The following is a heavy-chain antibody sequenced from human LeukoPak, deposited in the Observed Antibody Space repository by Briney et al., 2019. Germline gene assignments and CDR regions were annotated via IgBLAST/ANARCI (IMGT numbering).Heavy chain of an antibody. D-gene: IGHD3-22*01. CDR3: ANGDSSGPDDAFDI. Sequence: GGSLRLSCAASGFTFSSYGMHWVRQAPGKGLEWVAVIWYDGSNKYYADSVKGRFTISRDNSKNTLYLQMNSLRAEDTAVYYCANGDSSGPDDAFDIWGQGTMVTVSS. J-gene: IGHJ3*02. CDR2: IWYDGSNK. CDR1: GFTFSSYG. V-gene: IGHV3-33*06.